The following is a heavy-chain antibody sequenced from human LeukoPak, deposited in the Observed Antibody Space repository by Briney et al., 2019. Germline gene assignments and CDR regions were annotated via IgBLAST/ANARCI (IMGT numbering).Heavy chain of an antibody. CDR2: ISSSSNYI. V-gene: IGHV3-21*01. D-gene: IGHD5-12*01. Sequence: GGSLRLSCAASGFTFDDYGMNWVRQAPGKGLEWVSSISSSSNYIYYADSLKGRFTISRDNAKNSLSLQMNSLRAEDTAVYYCARRVATDWYFDLWGRGTLVTVSS. J-gene: IGHJ2*01. CDR1: GFTFDDYG. CDR3: ARRVATDWYFDL.